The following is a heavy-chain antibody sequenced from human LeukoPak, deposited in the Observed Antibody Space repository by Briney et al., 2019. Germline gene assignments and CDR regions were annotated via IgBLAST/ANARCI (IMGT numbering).Heavy chain of an antibody. V-gene: IGHV1-18*01. D-gene: IGHD3-10*01. CDR1: GYTFTSYG. CDR2: ISAYNGNT. Sequence: ASVKVSCKASGYTFTSYGISWVRQAPGQGLEWMGWISAYNGNTNYAQKLQGRVTMTTDTSTSTAYMELRSLRSDDTAVYYCARNVVLWFGTLPYYFDYWGQGTLVTVSS. J-gene: IGHJ4*02. CDR3: ARNVVLWFGTLPYYFDY.